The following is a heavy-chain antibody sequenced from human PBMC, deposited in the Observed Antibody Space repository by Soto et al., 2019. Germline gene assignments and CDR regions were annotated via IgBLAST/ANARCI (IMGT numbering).Heavy chain of an antibody. CDR2: VYYSGST. Sequence: ETLSLTCTLSGDSITWSSCYWGWIRQPPGKGLEWVGDVYYSGSTYSNPSLKSRLTMSIDTSKGQFSLKMSSVTAADTGFYYCARLTSSISADSHGRINWLDPLCPGTLLTVSS. CDR3: ARLTSSISADSHGRINWLDP. V-gene: IGHV4-39*01. D-gene: IGHD6-6*01. J-gene: IGHJ5*02. CDR1: GDSITWSSCY.